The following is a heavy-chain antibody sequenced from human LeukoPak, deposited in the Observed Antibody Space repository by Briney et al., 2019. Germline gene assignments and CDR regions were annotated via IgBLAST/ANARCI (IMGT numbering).Heavy chain of an antibody. Sequence: ASVKVSCKSSGYTFTSYGISWVRQAPGQELEGMGWINAYNGNTNYAQKLQGRVTMTTDTSTSTAYMELRSLRSDDTAVYYCARASSTSYYYYYYMDVWGKGTTVTVSS. D-gene: IGHD2-2*01. V-gene: IGHV1-18*01. CDR1: GYTFTSYG. CDR3: ARASSTSYYYYYYMDV. J-gene: IGHJ6*03. CDR2: INAYNGNT.